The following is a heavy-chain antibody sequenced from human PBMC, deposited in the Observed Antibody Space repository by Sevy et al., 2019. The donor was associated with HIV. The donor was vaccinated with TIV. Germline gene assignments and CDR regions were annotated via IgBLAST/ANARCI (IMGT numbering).Heavy chain of an antibody. D-gene: IGHD6-19*01. CDR2: TYYRSKWYN. V-gene: IGHV6-1*01. CDR1: GDSVSSNSAA. J-gene: IGHJ3*02. Sequence: KQSQTLSLTCAISGDSVSSNSAAWNWIRQSPSRGLEWLGRTYYRSKWYNDYAVSVKSRITINPDTSKNQFSLQLNSVTPEDTAVYYCATNGVYSSGWQNAFDIWGQGTMVTVSS. CDR3: ATNGVYSSGWQNAFDI.